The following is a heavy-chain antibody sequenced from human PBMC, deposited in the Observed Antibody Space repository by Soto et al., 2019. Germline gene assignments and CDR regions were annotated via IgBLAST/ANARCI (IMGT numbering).Heavy chain of an antibody. J-gene: IGHJ4*02. CDR2: ISYDGSNK. CDR3: ARGMYYYDSSGWAY. D-gene: IGHD3-22*01. CDR1: GFTFSSYG. V-gene: IGHV3-30*03. Sequence: GGSLRLSCAASGFTFSSYGMHWVRQAPGKGLEWVAVISYDGSNKYYADSVKGRFTISRNNSKNTLYLQMNSLRAEDTAVYYCARGMYYYDSSGWAYWGQGTLVTVSS.